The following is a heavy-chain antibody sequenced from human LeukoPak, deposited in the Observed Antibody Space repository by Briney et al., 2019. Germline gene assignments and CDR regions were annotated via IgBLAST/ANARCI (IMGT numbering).Heavy chain of an antibody. CDR3: ARVATVLRYFGGYFDY. V-gene: IGHV3-30*02. CDR2: IRYDGNAK. Sequence: GGSLRLSCAASGFTFSSYGMHWVRQAPGKGLEWVAFIRYDGNAKYYADSVKGRFTISRDNSKNTLYLQMNSLRAEDTAVYYCARVATVLRYFGGYFDYWGQGTLVTVSS. J-gene: IGHJ4*02. D-gene: IGHD3-9*01. CDR1: GFTFSSYG.